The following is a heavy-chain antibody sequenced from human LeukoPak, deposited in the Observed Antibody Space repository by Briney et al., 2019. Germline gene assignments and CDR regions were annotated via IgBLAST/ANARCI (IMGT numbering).Heavy chain of an antibody. V-gene: IGHV3-20*04. CDR2: INWNGGST. CDR3: ARDRGNYLTYFDY. D-gene: IGHD4-11*01. Sequence: GGSLRLPCAASGFTFDDYGMSWVRQHPGRGLEWVSGINWNGGSTGYADSVKGRFTISRDNAKNSLYLQMNSLRAEDTALYYCARDRGNYLTYFDYWGQGTLVTVSS. CDR1: GFTFDDYG. J-gene: IGHJ4*02.